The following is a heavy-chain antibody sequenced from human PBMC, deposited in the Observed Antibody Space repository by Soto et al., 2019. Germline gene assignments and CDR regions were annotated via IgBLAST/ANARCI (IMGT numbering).Heavy chain of an antibody. CDR1: GGSFSGYY. Sequence: SETLSLTCAVYGGSFSGYYWSWIRQPPGKGLEWIGEINHSGSTNYNPSLKSRVTISVDTSKNQFSLKLSSVTAADTAVYYCARPAITAAVSAFDYWGQGTLVTVSS. V-gene: IGHV4-34*01. CDR3: ARPAITAAVSAFDY. J-gene: IGHJ4*02. CDR2: INHSGST. D-gene: IGHD6-13*01.